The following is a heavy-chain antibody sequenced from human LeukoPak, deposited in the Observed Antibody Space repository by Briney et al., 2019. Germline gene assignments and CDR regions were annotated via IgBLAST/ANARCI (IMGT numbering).Heavy chain of an antibody. CDR1: GFTFSSYS. V-gene: IGHV3-21*01. D-gene: IGHD6-13*01. Sequence: GGSLGLSCAASGFTFSSYSMNWVRQAPGKGLEWVSSISSSSSYIYYADSVKGRFTISRDDAKNSLYLQMNSLRAEDTAVYYCARGSGGAAVIFDYWGQGTLVTVSS. CDR2: ISSSSSYI. CDR3: ARGSGGAAVIFDY. J-gene: IGHJ4*02.